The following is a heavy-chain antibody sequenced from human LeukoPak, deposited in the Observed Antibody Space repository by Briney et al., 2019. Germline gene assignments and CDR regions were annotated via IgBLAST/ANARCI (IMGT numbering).Heavy chain of an antibody. Sequence: GGSLRLSCVASGFSISYNYMTWVRQAPGKGLEWVSVIYTGGSPYYADSVKGRFTISRGISKNTVYLQMYSLRAEDTAVYYCAREAATGPTLGLDYWGQGTLVTVSS. CDR2: IYTGGSP. J-gene: IGHJ4*02. V-gene: IGHV3-53*01. CDR3: AREAATGPTLGLDY. D-gene: IGHD6-13*01. CDR1: GFSISYNY.